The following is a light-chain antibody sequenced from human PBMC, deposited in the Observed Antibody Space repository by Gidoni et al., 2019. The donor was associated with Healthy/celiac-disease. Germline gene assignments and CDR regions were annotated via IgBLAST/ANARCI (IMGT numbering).Light chain of an antibody. CDR1: QSVSSN. V-gene: IGKV3-15*01. J-gene: IGKJ1*01. CDR2: GAS. Sequence: DIVMTQSPATLSVSPGERATLSCRASQSVSSNLAWYQQKPGQAHRLLIYGASTRATGIPARFRGSGSGTEFTLTISSLQSEEFAVYYCQQYNNWLTWTFGQGTKVEIK. CDR3: QQYNNWLTWT.